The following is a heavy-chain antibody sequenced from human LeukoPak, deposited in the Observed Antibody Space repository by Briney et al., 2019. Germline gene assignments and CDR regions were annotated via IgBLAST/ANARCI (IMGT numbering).Heavy chain of an antibody. J-gene: IGHJ4*02. D-gene: IGHD5-18*01. CDR2: IYTSGTT. Sequence: PSETLSLTCTVSGGSISSGNYYYSWIRQPAGKGLEWLGRIYTSGTTDYNPSLKSRVTISVDTSKNQFSLKLSSVTAADTAVYYCARVGVQLWSNNFDYWGQGTLVTVSS. CDR1: GGSISSGNYY. CDR3: ARVGVQLWSNNFDY. V-gene: IGHV4-61*02.